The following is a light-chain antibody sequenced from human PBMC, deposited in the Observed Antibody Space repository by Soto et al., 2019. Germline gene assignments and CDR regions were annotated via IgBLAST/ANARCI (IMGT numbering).Light chain of an antibody. CDR3: QQLNSHPFT. V-gene: IGKV1-9*01. CDR2: AAS. CDR1: QGISSY. J-gene: IGKJ3*01. Sequence: DIQLTQSPSFLSASVGDRVTITCRASQGISSYLAWYQQKPGKAPKLLIYAASTLQSGVPSRFSGSGSGTEFTLTISSLQPEDFATYYCQQLNSHPFTFGPATKLDIK.